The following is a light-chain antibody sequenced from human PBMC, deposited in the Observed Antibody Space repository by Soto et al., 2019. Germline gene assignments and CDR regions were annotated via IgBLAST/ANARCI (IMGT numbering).Light chain of an antibody. CDR1: QSVSSY. CDR2: GAS. V-gene: IGKV3-15*01. CDR3: QQYNNWPRT. J-gene: IGKJ1*01. Sequence: EIVMTQSPATLSVSPGERAALSCRASQSVSSYLAWYQQKPGQPPRLLIYGASTRATGIPARFSGSGSGTEFTLTISSLQSEDFAVSYCQQYNNWPRTFGRGTKVEIK.